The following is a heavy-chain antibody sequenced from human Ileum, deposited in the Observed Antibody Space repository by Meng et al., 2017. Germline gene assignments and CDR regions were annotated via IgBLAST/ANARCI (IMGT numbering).Heavy chain of an antibody. CDR1: GGSISSSNW. CDR2: IYHSGST. Sequence: QGQLQESGPGLVQPPGSLPLPGAASGGSISSSNWWSWVRQPPGKGLEWIGEIYHSGSTNYNPSLKRRVTISVDKSKNQFSLKLSSVTAADTAVYYCASLGPRTAAGRVYYFDYWGQGTLVTVSS. D-gene: IGHD6-13*01. V-gene: IGHV4-4*03. CDR3: ASLGPRTAAGRVYYFDY. J-gene: IGHJ4*02.